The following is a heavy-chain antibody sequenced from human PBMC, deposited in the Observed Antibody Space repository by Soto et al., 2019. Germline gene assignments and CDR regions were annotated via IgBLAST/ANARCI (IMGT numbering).Heavy chain of an antibody. D-gene: IGHD3-10*01. CDR3: TRPYYYGLGSYYNRYYYYGMDV. V-gene: IGHV3-73*01. J-gene: IGHJ6*02. CDR2: IRSKANSYAT. Sequence: GGSLRLSCAASGFTFSGSAMHWVRQASGKGLEWVGRIRSKANSYATAYAASVKGRFTISRDDSKNTAYLQMNSLKTEDTAVYYCTRPYYYGLGSYYNRYYYYGMDVWGQGTTVTVSS. CDR1: GFTFSGSA.